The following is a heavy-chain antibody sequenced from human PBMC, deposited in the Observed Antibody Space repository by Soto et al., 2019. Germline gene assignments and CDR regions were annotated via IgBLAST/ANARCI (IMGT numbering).Heavy chain of an antibody. CDR3: VKQAHGLDGVAFDY. V-gene: IGHV3-64D*06. CDR2: VSTSGRST. CDR1: GFIFSEST. J-gene: IGHJ4*02. Sequence: GSMRLSSSASGFIFSESTIYWVRQVPGKGLEAISAVSTSGRSTYYADSVKDRFTISRDNSKNTLFLQMGSLRPEDTAIYYCVKQAHGLDGVAFDYWGQGTQVTVSS. D-gene: IGHD2-15*01.